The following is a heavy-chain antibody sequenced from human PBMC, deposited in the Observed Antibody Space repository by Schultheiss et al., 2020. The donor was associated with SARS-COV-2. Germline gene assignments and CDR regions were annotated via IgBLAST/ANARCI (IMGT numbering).Heavy chain of an antibody. CDR1: GYTFTSYG. Sequence: ASVKVSCKASGYTFTSYGISWVRQAPGQGLEWMGIINPSGGSTSYAQKFQGRVTMTRDTSTSTVYMELSSLRSEDTAVYYCARGVRHAFDIWGQGTMVTVSS. J-gene: IGHJ3*02. V-gene: IGHV1-46*01. CDR2: INPSGGST. CDR3: ARGVRHAFDI.